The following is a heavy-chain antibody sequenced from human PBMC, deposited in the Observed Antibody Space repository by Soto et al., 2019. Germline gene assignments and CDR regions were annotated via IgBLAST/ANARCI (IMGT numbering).Heavy chain of an antibody. J-gene: IGHJ4*02. CDR1: GFTFSSYA. V-gene: IGHV3-30-3*01. CDR3: ARGYCSRPSCSRFDC. Sequence: QVLLLESGGGVVQPGRSLRLSCAASGFTFSSYAVHWVRQAPGKGLEWVAVMSYDGSNKYYADSVKGRFTISSDNSKNTLYLQMNSLGTEDTAVYYCARGYCSRPSCSRFDCWGQGTLVTVSS. CDR2: MSYDGSNK. D-gene: IGHD2-2*01.